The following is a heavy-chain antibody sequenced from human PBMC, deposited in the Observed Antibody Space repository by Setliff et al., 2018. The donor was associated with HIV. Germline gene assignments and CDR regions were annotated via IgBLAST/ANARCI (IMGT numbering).Heavy chain of an antibody. CDR2: IYYDGRT. Sequence: SETLSLTCTVSGGSIRTGTYYWGWIRQPPGKGLEWIGSIYYDGRTFYKPSLESRLTISVDTSKNQFSLRLNSVTAADTAVYFCARGGAVSADLDSWGQGTLVTV. J-gene: IGHJ4*02. V-gene: IGHV4-39*07. CDR1: GGSIRTGTYY. CDR3: ARGGAVSADLDS. D-gene: IGHD3-16*01.